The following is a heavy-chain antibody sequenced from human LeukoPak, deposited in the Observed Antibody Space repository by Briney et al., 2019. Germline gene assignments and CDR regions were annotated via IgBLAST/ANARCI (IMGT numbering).Heavy chain of an antibody. D-gene: IGHD2-15*01. J-gene: IGHJ4*02. Sequence: SETLSLTCTVSGGSISSGDYYWSWIRQPPGKGLEWIGYVYYSGDTNYNPSLKSRVTMSLDTSKNQVSLRLSSVTAADTAVYYCARHPFATPFDYWGRGTLLTVSS. CDR1: GGSISSGDYY. CDR3: ARHPFATPFDY. CDR2: VYYSGDT. V-gene: IGHV4-61*08.